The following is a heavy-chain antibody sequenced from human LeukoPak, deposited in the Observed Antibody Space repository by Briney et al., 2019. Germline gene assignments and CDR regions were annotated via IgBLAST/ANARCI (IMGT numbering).Heavy chain of an antibody. CDR2: LTSDGST. CDR1: GFTFSSYA. CDR3: ARDHWGPKY. D-gene: IGHD3-16*01. Sequence: GESLRLSCAASGFTFSSYAMSWVRQAPGKGLEWVSALTSDGSTFYTDSVKGRFTISRDNAKNTLYLQMNSLRAEDTAVYYCARDHWGPKYWGQGTLVTVSS. V-gene: IGHV3-23*01. J-gene: IGHJ4*02.